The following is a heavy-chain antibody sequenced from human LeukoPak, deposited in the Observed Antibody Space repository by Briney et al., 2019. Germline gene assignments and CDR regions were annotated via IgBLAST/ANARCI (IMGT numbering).Heavy chain of an antibody. Sequence: ASVKVSCKASAYTFIDYYMHWVRQAPGQGLEWMGWINPNSGATNYAQKFQGRVTMTRDTSISTAYMELSSLRSDDTAVYYCARGGEGFDPWGQGTLVSVSS. V-gene: IGHV1-2*02. D-gene: IGHD3-16*01. CDR1: AYTFIDYY. CDR3: ARGGEGFDP. J-gene: IGHJ5*02. CDR2: INPNSGAT.